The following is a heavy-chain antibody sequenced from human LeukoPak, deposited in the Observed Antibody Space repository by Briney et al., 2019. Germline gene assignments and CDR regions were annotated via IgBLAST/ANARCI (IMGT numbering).Heavy chain of an antibody. CDR1: GYSITNTW. J-gene: IGHJ4*02. CDR3: ARATVDTAMVTA. D-gene: IGHD5-18*01. CDR2: IFPAGSDT. Sequence: GEYLKISCKGSGYSITNTWIARVRQKPPEGLEWMGSIFPAGSDTRNSPSFRGQVTISADKSTSTAYLQWSRLKASDTAIYYWARATVDTAMVTAWGQGTLVTVSS. V-gene: IGHV5-51*01.